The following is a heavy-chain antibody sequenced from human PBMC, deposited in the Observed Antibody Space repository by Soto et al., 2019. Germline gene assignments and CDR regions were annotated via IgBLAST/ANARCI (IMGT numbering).Heavy chain of an antibody. CDR2: IGSYGDST. CDR3: AKGRSYYYYYGVDS. J-gene: IGHJ6*02. CDR1: EGKSIDSV. V-gene: IGHV3-23*01. Sequence: VPHRHPNTVAEGKSIDSVISWIRQVPGKGLEWVSTIGSYGDSTYYADSVKGRFTISRDNSKSTLYLQMNSLRAEDTSLYYCAKGRSYYYYYGVDSWCQGTTVSVS.